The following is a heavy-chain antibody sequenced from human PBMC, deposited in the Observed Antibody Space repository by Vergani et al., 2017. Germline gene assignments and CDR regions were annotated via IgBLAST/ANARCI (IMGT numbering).Heavy chain of an antibody. CDR2: IIPIFGTA. J-gene: IGHJ4*02. Sequence: QVQLVQSGAEVKKPGSSVKVSCKASGGTFSSYAISWVRQAPGQGLEWMGGIIPIFGTANYAQKFQGRVTITADESTSTAYMGLSSLRSEDTAVSYCARGLETYYDFSGSATHLDYWGQGTLVTVSS. D-gene: IGHD3-3*01. V-gene: IGHV1-69*01. CDR3: ARGLETYYDFSGSATHLDY. CDR1: GGTFSSYA.